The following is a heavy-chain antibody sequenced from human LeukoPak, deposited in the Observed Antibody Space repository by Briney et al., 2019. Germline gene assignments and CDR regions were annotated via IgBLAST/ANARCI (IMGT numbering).Heavy chain of an antibody. CDR3: AREGFESSSWSSDDY. CDR1: GYTFTSYY. D-gene: IGHD6-13*01. J-gene: IGHJ4*02. V-gene: IGHV1-46*01. CDR2: INPSGGST. Sequence: ASVKVSCKASGYTFTSYYMHWVRQAPGQGLEWMGIINPSGGSTSYAQKFQGRVTMTGDTSTSTVYMELNSLRSEDTAVYYCAREGFESSSWSSDDYWGQGTLVTVSS.